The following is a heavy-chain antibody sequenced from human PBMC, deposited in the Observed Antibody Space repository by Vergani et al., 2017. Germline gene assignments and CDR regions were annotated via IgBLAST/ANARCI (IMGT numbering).Heavy chain of an antibody. CDR1: GGSISSGSYY. D-gene: IGHD3-10*01. CDR3: ARDFGYYYYYGMDV. V-gene: IGHV4-61*02. J-gene: IGHJ6*02. CDR2: IYTSGST. Sequence: QVQLQESGPGLVKPSQTLSLTCTVSGGSISSGSYYWSWIRQPAGKGLEWIGRIYTSGSTNYNPSLKSRVTISVDTSKNQFSLKLSSVTAADTAVYYCARDFGYYYYYGMDVWGQGTTVTVSS.